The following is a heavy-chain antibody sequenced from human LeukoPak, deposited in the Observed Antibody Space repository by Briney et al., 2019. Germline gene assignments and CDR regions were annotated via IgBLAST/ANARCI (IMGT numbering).Heavy chain of an antibody. CDR3: ARGIPGDSSGYPRGSFSY. J-gene: IGHJ4*02. V-gene: IGHV3-20*04. D-gene: IGHD3-22*01. Sequence: PGGSLRLSCAASGFTFDDYGMSWVRQAPGKGLEWVFGINWNGGSTGYADSVKGRFTISRDNAKNSLYLQMNSLRAEDTALYYCARGIPGDSSGYPRGSFSYWGQGTLVTVSS. CDR2: INWNGGST. CDR1: GFTFDDYG.